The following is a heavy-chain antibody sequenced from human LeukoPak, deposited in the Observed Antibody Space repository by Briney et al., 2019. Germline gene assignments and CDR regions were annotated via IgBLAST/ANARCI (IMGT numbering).Heavy chain of an antibody. J-gene: IGHJ4*02. CDR1: GYTFTGYY. D-gene: IGHD5-12*01. V-gene: IGHV1-2*02. CDR2: INPNSGGT. CDR3: ARVSGYGGYDSQDLYYFDY. Sequence: ASVKVSCKASGYTFTGYYMHWVRQAPGQGLEWMGWINPNSGGTNYAQKFQGRVTMTRDTSISTAYMELSRLRSDDTAVYYCARVSGYGGYDSQDLYYFDYWGQGTLVTVSS.